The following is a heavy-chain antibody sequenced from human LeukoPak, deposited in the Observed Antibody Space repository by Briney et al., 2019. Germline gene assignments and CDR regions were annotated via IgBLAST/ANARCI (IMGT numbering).Heavy chain of an antibody. D-gene: IGHD2-2*01. CDR1: GGTFTSDT. Sequence: ASVKVSCKVSGGTFTSDTITWVRQAPGQGLEWMGWMNPVSGDAGSAQKFQGRVTLTRNTSISTAYMELSSLRSDDTALYYCARAPMGTAALYWGQGTLVTVSS. CDR3: ARAPMGTAALY. V-gene: IGHV1-8*01. J-gene: IGHJ4*02. CDR2: MNPVSGDA.